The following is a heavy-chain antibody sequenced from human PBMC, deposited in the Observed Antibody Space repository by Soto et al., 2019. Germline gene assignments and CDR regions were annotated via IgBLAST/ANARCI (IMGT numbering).Heavy chain of an antibody. CDR1: GGSISSSSYY. CDR3: ARSRPHYYDSSGYYPGPNWFDP. Sequence: SETLSLTCTFSGGSISSSSYYWGWIRQPPGKGLEWIGSIHYSGSTYYNPSLKSRVTISVDTSKNQFSLKLSSVTAADTAVYYCARSRPHYYDSSGYYPGPNWFDPWGQGTLVTVSS. J-gene: IGHJ5*02. V-gene: IGHV4-39*01. D-gene: IGHD3-22*01. CDR2: IHYSGST.